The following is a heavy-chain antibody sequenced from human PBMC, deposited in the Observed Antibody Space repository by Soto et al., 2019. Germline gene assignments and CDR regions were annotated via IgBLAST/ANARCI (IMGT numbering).Heavy chain of an antibody. CDR1: GFPFSHYA. CDR3: ARDYGLALTKGYYFDN. V-gene: IGHV3-30-3*01. CDR2: ISDDGTNK. J-gene: IGHJ4*02. D-gene: IGHD2-8*01. Sequence: QVQLVESGGAVVPPGRSLTLSCAASGFPFSHYAIHWVRQTPGKGLEWVAIISDDGTNKDYGDAVKGRFTISRDNSKNTVYLQMNSLRTVDTAMYFCARDYGLALTKGYYFDNWGQGTLVTVSS.